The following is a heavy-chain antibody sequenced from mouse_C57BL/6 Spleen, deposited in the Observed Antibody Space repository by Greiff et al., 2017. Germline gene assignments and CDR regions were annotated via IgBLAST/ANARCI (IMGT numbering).Heavy chain of an antibody. CDR3: ARLGGVYGTWCAY. Sequence: VQLQQSGPELVKPGASVKIPCKASGYTFTDYNMDWVKQSHGKSLEWIGEINPNNGGTIYNQKFKGKATLTVAKSSSTAYLELRSLTSEDTAVYYCARLGGVYGTWCAYWGQGTLVTVSA. CDR2: INPNNGGT. J-gene: IGHJ3*01. V-gene: IGHV1-18*01. D-gene: IGHD1-1*02. CDR1: GYTFTDYN.